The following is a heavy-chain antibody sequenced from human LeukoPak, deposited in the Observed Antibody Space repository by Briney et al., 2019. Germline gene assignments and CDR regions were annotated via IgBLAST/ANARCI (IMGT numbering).Heavy chain of an antibody. CDR2: ISSSSGYI. J-gene: IGHJ5*02. CDR1: GSTFSSYS. CDR3: ARDQGYSGYT. D-gene: IGHD5-12*01. Sequence: EPGGSLRLSCAASGSTFSSYSMNWVRQAPGKGLEWVSSISSSSGYIYYADSVKGRFTISRDNAKNSLYLQMNSLRAEDAAVYYCARDQGYSGYTWGQGTLVTVSS. V-gene: IGHV3-21*01.